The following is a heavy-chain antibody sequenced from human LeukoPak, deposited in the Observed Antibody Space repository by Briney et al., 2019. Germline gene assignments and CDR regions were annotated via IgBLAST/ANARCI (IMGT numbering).Heavy chain of an antibody. V-gene: IGHV5-51*01. CDR3: VGGQQCDY. D-gene: IGHD5-18*01. J-gene: IGHJ4*02. Sequence: GESLKISCKGSGFSFATYWLAWVRQTPGKGLEWMGIIYVDDSDTRYNPSFQGQVTMSADKSISTAYLQWSSLKASDTAMYFCVGGQQCDYWGQGTLVTVSS. CDR1: GFSFATYW. CDR2: IYVDDSDT.